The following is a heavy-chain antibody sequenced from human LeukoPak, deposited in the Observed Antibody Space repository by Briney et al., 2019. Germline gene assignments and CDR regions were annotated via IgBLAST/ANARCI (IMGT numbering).Heavy chain of an antibody. J-gene: IGHJ5*02. Sequence: QPGGSVRLSCAASGVIVIRNFMSWVRQAPGKGLQWVAIMYAGGTTDYSDSVRGRFHISRDSSNNTLSLQINSLRAEDTAVYYCARGSGSGWPLDRWGQGALVTVSS. CDR3: ARGSGSGWPLDR. V-gene: IGHV3-53*01. CDR1: GVIVIRNF. CDR2: MYAGGTT. D-gene: IGHD6-19*01.